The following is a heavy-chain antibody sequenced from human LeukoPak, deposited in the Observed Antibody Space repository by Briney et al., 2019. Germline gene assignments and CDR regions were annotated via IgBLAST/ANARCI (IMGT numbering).Heavy chain of an antibody. CDR3: ARWYYYDSSGYLDY. D-gene: IGHD3-22*01. CDR1: GFTFSSYG. Sequence: GGSLRLSCAASGFTFSSYGMHWVRQAPGKGLEWVAVIWYDGSNKYYADSVKGRFTISRDNSKNTLYLQMNSLRAEDTAVYYCARWYYYDSSGYLDYWGQGTLVTVSS. CDR2: IWYDGSNK. J-gene: IGHJ4*02. V-gene: IGHV3-33*01.